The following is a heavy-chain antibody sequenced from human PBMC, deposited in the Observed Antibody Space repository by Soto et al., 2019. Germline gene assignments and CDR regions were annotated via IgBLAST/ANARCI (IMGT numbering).Heavy chain of an antibody. CDR3: AKPFRGVFGVVTTHYYYYYGMDV. D-gene: IGHD3-3*01. Sequence: HPGGSLRLSCAASGFTFSSYAMSWVRQAPGKGLEWVSAISGSGGGTYYADSVKGRFTISRDNSKNTLYLQMNSLRAEDTAVYYCAKPFRGVFGVVTTHYYYYYGMDVWGQGTTVTVSS. J-gene: IGHJ6*02. CDR2: ISGSGGGT. V-gene: IGHV3-23*01. CDR1: GFTFSSYA.